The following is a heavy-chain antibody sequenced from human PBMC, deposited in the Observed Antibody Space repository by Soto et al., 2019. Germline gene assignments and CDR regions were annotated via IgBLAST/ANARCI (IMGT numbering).Heavy chain of an antibody. CDR2: ISSSSSYI. Sequence: GGSLRLSCAASGFTFSSYSMNWVRQAPGKGLEWVSSISSSSSYIYYADSVKGRFTISRDNAKNSLYLQMNSLRAEDTAVYYCARVEGPYYYDSSGYYDYWGQGTLVTVSS. CDR1: GFTFSSYS. D-gene: IGHD3-22*01. J-gene: IGHJ4*02. CDR3: ARVEGPYYYDSSGYYDY. V-gene: IGHV3-21*01.